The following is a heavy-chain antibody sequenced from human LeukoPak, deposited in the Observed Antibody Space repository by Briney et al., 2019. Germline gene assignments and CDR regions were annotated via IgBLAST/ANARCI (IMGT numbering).Heavy chain of an antibody. D-gene: IGHD4-17*01. J-gene: IGHJ1*01. CDR3: TRADDYDDYQRHFQD. Sequence: GGSLRLSCAASGFTFSGSAMHWVRQASGKGLEWVGRIRSKANSYATAYAASVKGRFTVSRDDSKNTAYLQMNSLKTEDTAVYYCTRADDYDDYQRHFQDWGQGTLVTVSS. CDR1: GFTFSGSA. V-gene: IGHV3-73*01. CDR2: IRSKANSYAT.